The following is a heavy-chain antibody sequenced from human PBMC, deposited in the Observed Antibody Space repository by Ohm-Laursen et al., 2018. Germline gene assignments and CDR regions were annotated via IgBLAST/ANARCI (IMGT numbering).Heavy chain of an antibody. CDR2: MSSSGNTI. CDR1: GFTFSDYY. Sequence: SLRLSCAASGFTFSDYYMSWIRRAPGKGLEWASYMSSSGNTIYYGDSVKGRFTISRDNAKNSLYLQMNSLRAEDTAVYYCARATHYDFWNGYYFDYWGQGTLVTVSS. J-gene: IGHJ4*02. CDR3: ARATHYDFWNGYYFDY. V-gene: IGHV3-11*01. D-gene: IGHD3-3*01.